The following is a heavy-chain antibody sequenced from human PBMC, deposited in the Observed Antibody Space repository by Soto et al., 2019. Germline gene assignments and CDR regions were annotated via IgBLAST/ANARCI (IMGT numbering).Heavy chain of an antibody. J-gene: IGHJ6*03. CDR1: GYTFTSYD. D-gene: IGHD3-3*01. V-gene: IGHV1-8*01. CDR3: ARAEHGGLRFLEWPRGIWYYYYMDV. CDR2: MNPNSGNT. Sequence: ASVKVSCKASGYTFTSYDINWVRQATGQGLEWMGWMNPNSGNTGYAQKFQGRVTMTRNTSISTAYMELSSLRSEDTAVYYCARAEHGGLRFLEWPRGIWYYYYMDVWGKGTTVTVSS.